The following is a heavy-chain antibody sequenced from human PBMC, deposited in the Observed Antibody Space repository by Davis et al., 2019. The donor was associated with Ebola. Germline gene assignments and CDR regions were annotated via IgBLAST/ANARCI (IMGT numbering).Heavy chain of an antibody. J-gene: IGHJ6*02. Sequence: GGSLRLSCAASGFTFTDYYISWIRQAPGKGLEWVSYISSSGSTICYADSVKCRITISRAKAKNSLYLQMNSLRAEDTAVYYCAKSLGYCSGGRCYSYYYYGMDVWGQGTTVTVSS. CDR1: GFTFTDYY. V-gene: IGHV3-11*01. CDR2: ISSSGSTI. D-gene: IGHD2-15*01. CDR3: AKSLGYCSGGRCYSYYYYGMDV.